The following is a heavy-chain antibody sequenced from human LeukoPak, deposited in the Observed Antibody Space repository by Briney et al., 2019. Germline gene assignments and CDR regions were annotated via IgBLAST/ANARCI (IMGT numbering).Heavy chain of an antibody. CDR1: GGSFSGYY. J-gene: IGHJ4*02. CDR3: ATSVAGYFDTSGYYFDY. Sequence: MAWETLSLTCAVYGGSFSGYYWSWIRQPPGKGLEWIGEINHSGSTNYIPSLKSRVTISVDTSKNQFSLKLTSVTAADTAVYYCATSVAGYFDTSGYYFDYWGQGTLVTVSS. CDR2: INHSGST. V-gene: IGHV4-34*01. D-gene: IGHD3-22*01.